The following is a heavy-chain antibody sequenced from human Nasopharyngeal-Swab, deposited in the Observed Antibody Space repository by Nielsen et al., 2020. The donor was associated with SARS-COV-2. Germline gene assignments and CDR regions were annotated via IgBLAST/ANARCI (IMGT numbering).Heavy chain of an antibody. V-gene: IGHV4-34*01. Sequence: SETLSLTCAVYGGSLNNYWWSWIRQTPGKGLEWIGEIYHRGTTNYNPSLKSRVTISVDTSKNQFSLELISVTAADTAVYYCARHIRGWDAFEIWAQGTTVTVSS. CDR2: IYHRGTT. J-gene: IGHJ3*02. CDR1: GGSLNNYW. CDR3: ARHIRGWDAFEI. D-gene: IGHD6-19*01.